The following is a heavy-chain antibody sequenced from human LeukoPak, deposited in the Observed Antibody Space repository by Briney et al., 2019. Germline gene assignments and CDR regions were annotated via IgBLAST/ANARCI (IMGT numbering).Heavy chain of an antibody. CDR3: ARVYMYSSSWYSFGGNWLDP. V-gene: IGHV5-51*01. CDR2: IYPGDSDT. J-gene: IGHJ5*02. D-gene: IGHD6-13*01. Sequence: GESLKISCKGSGYSFTSYWIGWVRQMPGKGLEWMGIIYPGDSDTRYSPSFQGQVTISADKSISTAYLQWSSLKASDTAMYYCARVYMYSSSWYSFGGNWLDPWGQGTLVTVSS. CDR1: GYSFTSYW.